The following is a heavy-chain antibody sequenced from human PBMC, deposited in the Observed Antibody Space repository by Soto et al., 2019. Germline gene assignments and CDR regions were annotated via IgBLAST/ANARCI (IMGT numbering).Heavy chain of an antibody. CDR1: GASIITDNYF. Sequence: QLQLQESGPGLVKPSETLSLTCTVSGASIITDNYFWVWIRQSPRRGLELIGSISYSGRIYDNPSRQRRVTTSIDASKNQFSLKLTSVTTADTAVYYCARRRASDYGGNHHPYYFDRWGQGALGTVSS. CDR2: ISYSGRI. J-gene: IGHJ4*02. CDR3: ARRRASDYGGNHHPYYFDR. V-gene: IGHV4-39*01. D-gene: IGHD4-17*01.